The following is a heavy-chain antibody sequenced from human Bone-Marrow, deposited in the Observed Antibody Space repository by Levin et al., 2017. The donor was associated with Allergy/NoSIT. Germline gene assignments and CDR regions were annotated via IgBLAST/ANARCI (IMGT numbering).Heavy chain of an antibody. J-gene: IGHJ3*02. CDR1: GGSIRSYH. CDR2: MYYSGDT. V-gene: IGHV4-59*08. CDR3: ARHVWGNNDAFEI. D-gene: IGHD3-16*01. Sequence: KASETLSLTCTVSGGSIRSYHWSWIRQPPGKGLEWIGYMYYSGDTNYNPSLESRLTISMDTSKNQFSLKLRSVTAADTAVYYCARHVWGNNDAFEIWGQGTMVTVSS.